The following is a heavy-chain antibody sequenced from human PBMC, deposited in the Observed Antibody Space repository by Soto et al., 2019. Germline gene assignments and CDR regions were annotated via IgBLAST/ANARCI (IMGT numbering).Heavy chain of an antibody. J-gene: IGHJ4*02. CDR2: ISSSSSYI. V-gene: IGHV3-21*01. D-gene: IGHD1-7*01. CDR1: GFTFSSDS. Sequence: GGSLRLSCAASGFTFSSDSMNWVRQAPGKGLEWVSSISSSSSYIYYADSVKGRFTISRDNAKNSLYLQMNSLRAEDTAVYYCAREGTGTTSYDYWGQGTLVTVSS. CDR3: AREGTGTTSYDY.